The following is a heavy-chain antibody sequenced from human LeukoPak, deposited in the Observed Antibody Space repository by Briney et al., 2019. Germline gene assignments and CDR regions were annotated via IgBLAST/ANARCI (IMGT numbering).Heavy chain of an antibody. V-gene: IGHV3-48*03. CDR3: ARDRDWNDR. CDR1: GFTFSSYE. J-gene: IGHJ5*02. D-gene: IGHD3-10*01. Sequence: PGGSLRLSCAASGFTFSSYEMNWVRQAPGKGLEWVSYISSGGSTIYYADSVKGRFTISRDNAKNSLYLQMNSLRAEDTAVYYCARDRDWNDRWGQGTLVTVSS. CDR2: ISSGGSTI.